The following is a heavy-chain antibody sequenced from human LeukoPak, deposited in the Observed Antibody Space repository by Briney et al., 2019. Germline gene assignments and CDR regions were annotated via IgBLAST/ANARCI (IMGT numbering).Heavy chain of an antibody. CDR3: GRERRGGLSGTLGGLFASYHTYYYMDV. J-gene: IGHJ6*03. Sequence: ASVTVSCKASGYTFTMYYIHWVRQAPGQGLEWMGMINPSDGATTYAQRFQGRVTMTRDMSTTTVYMDQRSLRSEDTAGYFCGRERRGGLSGTLGGLFASYHTYYYMDVWGRGTTVTSP. D-gene: IGHD3-16*01. CDR2: INPSDGAT. CDR1: GYTFTMYY. V-gene: IGHV1-46*01.